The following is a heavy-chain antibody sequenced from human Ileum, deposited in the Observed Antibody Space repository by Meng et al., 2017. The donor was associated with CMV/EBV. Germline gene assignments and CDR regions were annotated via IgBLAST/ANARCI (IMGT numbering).Heavy chain of an antibody. J-gene: IGHJ4*02. CDR3: ARNYGSGNWNFFHY. D-gene: IGHD3-10*01. V-gene: IGHV4-4*07. CDR1: GGSISNYY. Sequence: QVQLQESGPGRVKPSDTLSLTCYVSGGSISNYYWSWIRQPAGKGLEWIAHIYTSGTTNSNPSLKSRVTMSVDTSRNQFSLKLTSVTAADTAVYYCARNYGSGNWNFFHYWGQGTLVTVSS. CDR2: IYTSGTT.